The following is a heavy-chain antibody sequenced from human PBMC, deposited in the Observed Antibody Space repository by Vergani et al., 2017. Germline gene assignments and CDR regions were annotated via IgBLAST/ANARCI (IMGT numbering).Heavy chain of an antibody. V-gene: IGHV3-23*01. CDR2: ISGSGGTT. CDR1: GFIFNSYA. CDR3: ARETRDTPSSLDY. D-gene: IGHD5-24*01. Sequence: EVQLLESGGGLIQPGGSLRLSCAASGFIFNSYAMSWVRQAPGKGLEWVSTISGSGGTTYYADSVKGRFTIARDNSKKTLYLRINSLRAEDTAVYYCARETRDTPSSLDYWGQGTLVTVSS. J-gene: IGHJ4*02.